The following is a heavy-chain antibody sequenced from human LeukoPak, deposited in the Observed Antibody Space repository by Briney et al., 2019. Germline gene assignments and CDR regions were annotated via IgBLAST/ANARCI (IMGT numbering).Heavy chain of an antibody. CDR1: GFTFSSYS. J-gene: IGHJ4*02. V-gene: IGHV3-48*01. Sequence: GGSLRLSCAASGFTFSSYSMNWVRQAPGKGLEWVSYISSSSGTIYYANSVKGRFTISRDNAKNSLYLQMNSLRAEGTAVYYCARTIFADYWGRGTLVTVSS. CDR3: ARTIFADY. D-gene: IGHD3-3*01. CDR2: ISSSSGTI.